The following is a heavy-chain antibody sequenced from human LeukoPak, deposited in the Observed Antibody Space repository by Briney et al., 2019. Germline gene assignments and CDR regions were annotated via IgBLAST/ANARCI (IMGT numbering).Heavy chain of an antibody. V-gene: IGHV3-53*01. D-gene: IGHD7-27*01. Sequence: GGSLRLSCAASGFTFSSYSMNWVRQAPGKGLEWVSVIYSGGSTYYADSVKGRFTISRDNSKNTLYLQMNSLRAEDTAVYYCARMGNDAFDIWGQGTMVTVSS. J-gene: IGHJ3*02. CDR2: IYSGGST. CDR3: ARMGNDAFDI. CDR1: GFTFSSYS.